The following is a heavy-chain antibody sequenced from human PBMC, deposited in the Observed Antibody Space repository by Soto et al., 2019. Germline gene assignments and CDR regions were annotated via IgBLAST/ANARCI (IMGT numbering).Heavy chain of an antibody. J-gene: IGHJ5*02. V-gene: IGHV3-30*18. CDR2: ISYDGSNK. D-gene: IGHD3-16*02. Sequence: PGGSLRLSCAASGFTFSSYGMHWVRQAPGKGLEWVAVISYDGSNKYYADSVKGRFTISRDNSKNTLYLQMNSLRAEDTAVYYCAKDRITFGGVIASPRFDPWGQGTLVTVSS. CDR3: AKDRITFGGVIASPRFDP. CDR1: GFTFSSYG.